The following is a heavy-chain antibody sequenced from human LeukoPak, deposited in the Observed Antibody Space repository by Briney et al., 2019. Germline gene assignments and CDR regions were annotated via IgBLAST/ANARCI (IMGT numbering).Heavy chain of an antibody. CDR1: GFTFSSYA. CDR3: AKLLGYCGGGSCSGTLDY. J-gene: IGHJ4*02. D-gene: IGHD2-15*01. V-gene: IGHV3-23*01. CDR2: ISGSGGST. Sequence: GRSLRLSCAASGFTFSSYAMSWVRQAPGKGLEWVSAISGSGGSTYYADSVKGRFTISRDNSKNTLYLQMHSLRAEDTAVYYCAKLLGYCGGGSCSGTLDYWGRGTLVTVSS.